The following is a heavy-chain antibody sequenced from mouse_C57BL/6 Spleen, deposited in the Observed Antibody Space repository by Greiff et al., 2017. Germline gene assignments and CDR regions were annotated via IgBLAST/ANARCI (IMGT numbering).Heavy chain of an antibody. Sequence: VQLQQSGAELAKPGASVKLSCKASGYTFTSYWLHWVKQMPGQGLGWIGYINPSSGYTKYNQKFKDKATLTADKSSSTAYMQLSSLTYEDSAVYYCARKYYGSREYFDVWGTGTTVTVSS. J-gene: IGHJ1*03. CDR1: GYTFTSYW. CDR2: INPSSGYT. D-gene: IGHD1-1*01. CDR3: ARKYYGSREYFDV. V-gene: IGHV1-7*01.